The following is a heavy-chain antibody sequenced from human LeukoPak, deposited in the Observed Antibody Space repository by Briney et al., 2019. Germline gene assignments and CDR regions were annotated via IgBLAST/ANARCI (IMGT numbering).Heavy chain of an antibody. CDR3: ARCGINDYYMDV. J-gene: IGHJ6*03. D-gene: IGHD1-26*01. CDR1: GCTFSRYA. V-gene: IGHV1-69*05. Sequence: SVKVSCKXSGCTFSRYAISWVRQAPGQGLEWMGGIIHIFGTANYAEKFQGKVTITTDKSTSTAYMELSSLRSGDTAVYYCARCGINDYYMDVWGKGTTVTVSS. CDR2: IIHIFGTA.